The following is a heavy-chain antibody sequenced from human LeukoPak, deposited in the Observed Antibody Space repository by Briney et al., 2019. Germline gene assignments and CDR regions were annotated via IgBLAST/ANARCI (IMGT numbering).Heavy chain of an antibody. Sequence: PGGSLRLSCAASGFTFSSYAMHWVRQAPGKGLEWVAVISYDGSNKYYADSVKGRFTISRDNSKNTLYLQMNSLRAEDTAVYYCARDRVAAPEFDYWGQGTLVTVSS. J-gene: IGHJ4*02. D-gene: IGHD6-6*01. V-gene: IGHV3-30*01. CDR2: ISYDGSNK. CDR1: GFTFSSYA. CDR3: ARDRVAAPEFDY.